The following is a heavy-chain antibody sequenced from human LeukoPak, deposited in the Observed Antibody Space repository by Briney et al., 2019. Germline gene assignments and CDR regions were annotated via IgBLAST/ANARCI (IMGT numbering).Heavy chain of an antibody. CDR2: INPNSGGT. J-gene: IGHJ4*02. Sequence: EASVKVSCKASGYTFTGYYIHWVRQAPGQGLEWMGWINPNSGGTNYAQKFQGRVTMTRDTSISTAHMELSRLRSDDTAVYYCARDIHVGYYDSSGYQTHDYWGQGTLVTVSS. V-gene: IGHV1-2*02. CDR3: ARDIHVGYYDSSGYQTHDY. CDR1: GYTFTGYY. D-gene: IGHD3-22*01.